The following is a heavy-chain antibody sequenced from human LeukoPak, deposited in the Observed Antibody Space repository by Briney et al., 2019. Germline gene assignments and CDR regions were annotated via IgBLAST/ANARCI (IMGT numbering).Heavy chain of an antibody. CDR1: GYTLTELS. J-gene: IGHJ6*02. CDR3: ATDDIAAAGTTTYYYYGMDV. V-gene: IGHV1-24*01. D-gene: IGHD6-13*01. Sequence: ASVKVSCKVSGYTLTELSMHWVRQAPGKGLEWMGGFDPEDGETIYAQKFQGRATMTEDTSTDTAYMELSSLRSEDTAVYYCATDDIAAAGTTTYYYYGMDVWGQGTLVTVSS. CDR2: FDPEDGET.